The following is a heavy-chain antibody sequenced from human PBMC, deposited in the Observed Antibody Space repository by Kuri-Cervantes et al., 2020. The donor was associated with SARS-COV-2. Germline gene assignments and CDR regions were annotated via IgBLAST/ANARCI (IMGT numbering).Heavy chain of an antibody. Sequence: SGPTLVKPTQTLTLTCTFSGFSLSTRGMCVSWIRQPPGGALEWLALIYWDDDKRYSPSLKSRLTITKDTSKNQVVLTMTNMDPVDTATYYCAHSLIHFDYWGQGTLVTVSS. CDR3: AHSLIHFDY. CDR1: GFSLSTRGMC. V-gene: IGHV2-5*08. CDR2: IYWDDDK. J-gene: IGHJ4*02.